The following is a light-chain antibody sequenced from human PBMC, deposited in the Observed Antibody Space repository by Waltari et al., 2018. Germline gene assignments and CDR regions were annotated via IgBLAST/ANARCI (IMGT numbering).Light chain of an antibody. V-gene: IGLV2-11*01. CDR3: CSYAGSITFWV. CDR1: SSDAGGYHY. J-gene: IGLJ3*02. CDR2: DVT. Sequence: QSALTPPRSVSGSPGPSVTISCTGTSSDAGGYHYVSWYQHHPGKAPKLIIYDVTKRPSGVPDRFSASKSDNTASLTISGLQAEDEADYYCCSYAGSITFWVFGGGTKLTVL.